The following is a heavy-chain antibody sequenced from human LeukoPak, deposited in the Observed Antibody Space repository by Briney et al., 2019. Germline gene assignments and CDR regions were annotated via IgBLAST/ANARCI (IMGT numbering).Heavy chain of an antibody. V-gene: IGHV3-33*01. CDR3: ARGFLGEIDAFDI. CDR2: IWYVGSNK. D-gene: IGHD3-16*01. Sequence: GGSLRLSCAASGFTFSSYGMHWVRQAPGKGLEWVAVIWYVGSNKYYADSVKGRFTISRDNSKNTLYLQMNSLRAEDTAVYYCARGFLGEIDAFDIWGQGTMVTVSS. CDR1: GFTFSSYG. J-gene: IGHJ3*02.